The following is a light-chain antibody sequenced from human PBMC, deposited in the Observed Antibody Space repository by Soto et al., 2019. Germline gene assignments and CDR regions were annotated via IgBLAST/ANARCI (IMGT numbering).Light chain of an antibody. CDR3: QHYDNLPPFT. V-gene: IGKV1-33*01. CDR1: EDIRTS. CDR2: GAS. J-gene: IGKJ3*01. Sequence: DIQMTQSPSSLSASVGARVSITCQASEDIRTSLSWFQHKPGRAPKLLIYGASYLETGVPSRFRGSGSGTDFTLTISSLQHEDTATYYCQHYDNLPPFTFGPGTMVDIK.